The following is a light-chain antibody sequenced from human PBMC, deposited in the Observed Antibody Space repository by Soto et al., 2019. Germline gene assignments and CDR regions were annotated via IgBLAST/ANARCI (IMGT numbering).Light chain of an antibody. J-gene: IGKJ1*01. CDR1: QTVRSSY. CDR2: GVS. Sequence: EIVLSQSPGTLSLSPGERATLSCRASQTVRSSYLAWYQQKPGQAPSLLIFGVSSRAIGIPDRFSGSGSGTDFTLTITSLEPEDFAVYYCQQYSSSPWTFGQGTKVDI. CDR3: QQYSSSPWT. V-gene: IGKV3-20*01.